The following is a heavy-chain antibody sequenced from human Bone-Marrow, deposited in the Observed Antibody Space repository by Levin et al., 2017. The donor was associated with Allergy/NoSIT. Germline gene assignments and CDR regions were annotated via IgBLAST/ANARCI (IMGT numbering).Heavy chain of an antibody. CDR3: ARDRDRYLFNSDS. V-gene: IGHV1-2*02. CDR2: INPRSGDT. J-gene: IGHJ4*02. Sequence: ASVKVSCKASGYTFTDYFLHWVRQAPGQGLEWMGWINPRSGDTKYAQKFQDRVTMTRDTSISTAYMELSSLKSDDTAVFYCARDRDRYLFNSDSWGQGTLVTVSS. CDR1: GYTFTDYF. D-gene: IGHD1-1*01.